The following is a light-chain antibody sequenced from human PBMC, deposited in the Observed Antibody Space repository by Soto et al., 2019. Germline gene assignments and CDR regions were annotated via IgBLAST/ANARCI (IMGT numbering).Light chain of an antibody. Sequence: DIVMTQSPDSLAVSLGERATINCKSSQSVLYSSNNKNHLAWYQQKPGQPPKLLIYWASTRESGVPDRFSGSRSGTELTLTISSLQAEDVAVYYCQQYYSPPVTFGPGTKVDIK. CDR3: QQYYSPPVT. V-gene: IGKV4-1*01. CDR1: QSVLYSSNNKNH. CDR2: WAS. J-gene: IGKJ3*01.